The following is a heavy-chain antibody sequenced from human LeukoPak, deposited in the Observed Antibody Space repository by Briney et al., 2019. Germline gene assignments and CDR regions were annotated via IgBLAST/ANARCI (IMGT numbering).Heavy chain of an antibody. CDR2: INPSGGST. V-gene: IGHV1-46*03. CDR1: GYTFTSYH. Sequence: ASVKVSCKASGYTFTSYHMHWVRQAPGQGLEWMGIINPSGGSTSYAQKFQGRVTMTRDTSTSTVYMELSSLRSEDTAVYYCARDYYGSGSYTSGSDYWGQGTLVTVSS. CDR3: ARDYYGSGSYTSGSDY. D-gene: IGHD3-10*01. J-gene: IGHJ4*02.